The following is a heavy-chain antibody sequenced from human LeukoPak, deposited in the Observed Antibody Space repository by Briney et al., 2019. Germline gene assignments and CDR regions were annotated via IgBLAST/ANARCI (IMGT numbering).Heavy chain of an antibody. Sequence: SVKVSCKASGGTFSSYAISWVRQAPGPGREGMGGIIPIFGTANYAQKFQGRVTITADESTSTAYMELSSLRSEDTAVYYCARSRAVPAPSPYYFDYWGQGTLVTVSS. CDR2: IIPIFGTA. CDR3: ARSRAVPAPSPYYFDY. J-gene: IGHJ4*02. D-gene: IGHD2-2*01. CDR1: GGTFSSYA. V-gene: IGHV1-69*01.